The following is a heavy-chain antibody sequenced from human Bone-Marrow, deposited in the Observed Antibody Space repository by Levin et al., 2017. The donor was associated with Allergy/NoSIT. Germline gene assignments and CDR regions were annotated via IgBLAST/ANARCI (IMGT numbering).Heavy chain of an antibody. V-gene: IGHV3-23*01. CDR3: AKDQAETGTYSTSWLDY. D-gene: IGHD2-2*01. Sequence: PGGSLRLSCVASGFTFGYYAMTWVRQAPGKGLEWVSAISGSGKTTYYADSVKGRFTISRDNSKKTLYLQFDSLRAEDTAVYYCAKDQAETGTYSTSWLDYWGPGTLVTVSS. CDR2: ISGSGKTT. J-gene: IGHJ4*02. CDR1: GFTFGYYA.